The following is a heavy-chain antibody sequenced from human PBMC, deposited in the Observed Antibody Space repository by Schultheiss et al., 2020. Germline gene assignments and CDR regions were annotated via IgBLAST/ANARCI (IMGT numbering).Heavy chain of an antibody. V-gene: IGHV4-4*07. CDR1: GGSISSYY. CDR2: IYTSGST. Sequence: SETLSLTCTVSGGSISSYYWSWIRQPAGKGLEWIGRIYTSGSTHYNPSLKSRVTMSVDTSKNQFSLKLSSVTAADTAVYYCARVRIAAAEFDYWGQGTLVTVSS. J-gene: IGHJ4*02. D-gene: IGHD6-13*01. CDR3: ARVRIAAAEFDY.